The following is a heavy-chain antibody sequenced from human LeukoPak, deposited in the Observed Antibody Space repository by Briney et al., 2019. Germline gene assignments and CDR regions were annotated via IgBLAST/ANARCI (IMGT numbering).Heavy chain of an antibody. CDR3: ARGYYDIFGPGFDP. Sequence: SETLSLTCAVYGGSFSGYYWSWIRQPPGKGLEWIGEINHSGSTNYNPSLKSRVTISVDTSKNQFSLKLSSVTAADTAVYYCARGYYDIFGPGFDPWGQGTLVTVSS. CDR2: INHSGST. V-gene: IGHV4-34*01. CDR1: GGSFSGYY. D-gene: IGHD3-9*01. J-gene: IGHJ5*02.